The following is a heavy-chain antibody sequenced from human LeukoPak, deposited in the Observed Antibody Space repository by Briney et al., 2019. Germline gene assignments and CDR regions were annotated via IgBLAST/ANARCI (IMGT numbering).Heavy chain of an antibody. V-gene: IGHV4-59*08. J-gene: IGHJ4*02. CDR1: GGSISSYY. CDR3: ARRGKGDQLV. CDR2: IYYSGST. D-gene: IGHD2-2*01. Sequence: SETLSLTCTVSGGSISSYYWSWIRQPPGKGLEWIGYIYYSGSTNYNPSLKSRVTISVDTSKNQFSLKLSSVTAADTAVYYCARRGKGDQLVWGQGTLVTVSS.